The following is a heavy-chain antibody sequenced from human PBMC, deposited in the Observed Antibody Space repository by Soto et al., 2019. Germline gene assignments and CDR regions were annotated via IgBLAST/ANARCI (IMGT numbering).Heavy chain of an antibody. D-gene: IGHD6-19*01. Sequence: QVQLQESGPGLMKPSGTLSLTCAVSGGSISTNWWSWVRQPPGKGLEWIGEIYHSGSTNYNPSLKNRVPMSVYKSQNHLSLNLNSVTAADTAVYYCARHIAVSGTRGFDFWGQGTLVTVSS. V-gene: IGHV4-4*02. J-gene: IGHJ4*02. CDR3: ARHIAVSGTRGFDF. CDR2: IYHSGST. CDR1: GGSISTNW.